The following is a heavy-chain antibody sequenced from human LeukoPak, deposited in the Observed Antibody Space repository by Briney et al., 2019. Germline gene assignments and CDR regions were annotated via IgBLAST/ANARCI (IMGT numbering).Heavy chain of an antibody. D-gene: IGHD2-2*01. CDR1: GGSFSGYY. Sequence: SSETLSLTCAVYGGSFSGYYWSWIRQPPGKGLEWIGEINHSGSTNYNPSLKSRVTISVDTSKNQFSLKLSSVTAADTAVYYCARQPLGYCSSTSRRGDYWGQGTLVTVSS. CDR2: INHSGST. J-gene: IGHJ4*02. CDR3: ARQPLGYCSSTSRRGDY. V-gene: IGHV4-34*01.